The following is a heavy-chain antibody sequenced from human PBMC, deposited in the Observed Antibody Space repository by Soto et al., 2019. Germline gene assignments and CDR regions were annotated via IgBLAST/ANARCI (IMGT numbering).Heavy chain of an antibody. CDR3: ARDIHSAGGWFDT. D-gene: IGHD2-15*01. Sequence: SVKVSCKAPGGTSGTLSITWVRQAPGQGLEWMGGITPLFGIPNYPPKFQGRLTITADKSTTTAYLELSSLRPEDTAVYYCARDIHSAGGWFDTWGRGSLVTVSS. V-gene: IGHV1-69*10. J-gene: IGHJ5*02. CDR2: ITPLFGIP. CDR1: GGTSGTLS.